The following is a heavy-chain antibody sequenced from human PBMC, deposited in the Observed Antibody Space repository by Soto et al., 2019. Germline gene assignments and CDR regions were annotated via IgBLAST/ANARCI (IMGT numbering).Heavy chain of an antibody. J-gene: IGHJ3*02. CDR2: ISTSSSTI. CDR1: GFTFSTYS. CDR3: ARPSFDI. V-gene: IGHV3-48*01. Sequence: EVQLVESGGDLVQPGGSLRLFCAASGFTFSTYSMNWVRQAPGKGLEWVSYISTSSSTIYYADSVKGRFTISRDNAKNSLYLQMTSLRAEDTAVYYCARPSFDIWGQGTMVTVSS.